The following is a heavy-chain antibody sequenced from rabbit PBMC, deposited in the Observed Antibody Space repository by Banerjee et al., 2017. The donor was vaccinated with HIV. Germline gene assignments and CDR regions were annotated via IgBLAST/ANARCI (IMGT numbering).Heavy chain of an antibody. D-gene: IGHD4-2*01. V-gene: IGHV1S45*01. Sequence: QQQLEESGGGLVKPGGTLTLTCKASGIDFSSYYYMCWVRQAPGKGLEWIACINTSSGNTVYASWAKGRFTISKTSSTTVTLQMISLTAADTATYFCARDAGYAGSNLWGQGTLVTVS. CDR3: ARDAGYAGSNL. CDR1: GIDFSSYYY. J-gene: IGHJ4*01. CDR2: INTSSGNT.